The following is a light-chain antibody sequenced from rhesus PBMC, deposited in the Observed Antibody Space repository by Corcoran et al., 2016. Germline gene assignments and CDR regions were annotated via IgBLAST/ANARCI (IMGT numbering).Light chain of an antibody. Sequence: DIQMTQSPSSLSASVGDTVTITCRASQGISSYLNWFQQKPGKAPKLLIYAATTLQSGVPSRYRGSGAGTYFTLTISSLQPEDFATYYCQQYKSYPPTFGGGTKVEIK. CDR2: AAT. CDR1: QGISSY. V-gene: IGKV1-28*02. CDR3: QQYKSYPPT. J-gene: IGKJ4*01.